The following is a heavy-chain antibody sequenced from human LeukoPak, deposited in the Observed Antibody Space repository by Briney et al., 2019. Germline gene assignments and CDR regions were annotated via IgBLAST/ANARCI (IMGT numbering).Heavy chain of an antibody. CDR3: ARRSARYCSGGSCYSRGSYYYYYMDV. Sequence: GASLKISCKGSGYRFTSYWIGWVRQMPGKGLEWMGIIYPGDSDTRYSPSFQGQVTISADKSISTAYLQWSSLKASDTAMYYCARRSARYCSGGSCYSRGSYYYYYMDVWGKGTTVTVSS. D-gene: IGHD2-15*01. CDR2: IYPGDSDT. CDR1: GYRFTSYW. J-gene: IGHJ6*03. V-gene: IGHV5-51*01.